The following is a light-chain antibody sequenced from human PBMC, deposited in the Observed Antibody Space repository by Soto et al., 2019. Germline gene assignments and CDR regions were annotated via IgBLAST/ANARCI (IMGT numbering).Light chain of an antibody. CDR2: DAS. Sequence: SSLSASVVDPVAMTCQASQDISNFLNWYQQKPVKAPKLLTYDASDLETGVPSRFSGSGSGTDFTFTISNLQPEDFATYYCQQYDSLPFTFGPGTGGYQ. V-gene: IGKV1-33*01. J-gene: IGKJ3*01. CDR3: QQYDSLPFT. CDR1: QDISNF.